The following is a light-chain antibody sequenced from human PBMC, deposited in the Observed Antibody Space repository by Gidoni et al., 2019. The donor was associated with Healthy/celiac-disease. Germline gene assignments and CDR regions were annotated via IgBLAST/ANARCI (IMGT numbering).Light chain of an antibody. Sequence: EIVLTQSPATLSLSPGERATLSCRASQSVSSYLAWYQQKPGQAPRLLIYAASTRATGIPARFSGSGSGTDFTLTISSLEPEDFAVYYCQQRCNWLTFGGGTKVEIK. CDR3: QQRCNWLT. CDR2: AAS. CDR1: QSVSSY. V-gene: IGKV3-11*01. J-gene: IGKJ4*01.